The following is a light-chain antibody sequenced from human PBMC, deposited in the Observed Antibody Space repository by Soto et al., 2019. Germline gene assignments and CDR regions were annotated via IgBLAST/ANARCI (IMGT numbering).Light chain of an antibody. Sequence: DIQMTQSPSTLSASVVDRVTITCLASQSISSWLAWYQQKPGKAPKLLIYDASSLESVVPSRFSGSGSGTEFTLTISSLQPDDFATYYCQQYNSYSPTFGQGTKVDI. CDR3: QQYNSYSPT. CDR1: QSISSW. V-gene: IGKV1-5*01. J-gene: IGKJ1*01. CDR2: DAS.